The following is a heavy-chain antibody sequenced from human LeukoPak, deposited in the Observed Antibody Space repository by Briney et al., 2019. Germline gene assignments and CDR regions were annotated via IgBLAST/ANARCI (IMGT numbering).Heavy chain of an antibody. Sequence: GGSLRLSCAASGFTFSSYGMHWVRQAPGKGLEWVAVIWYDGSNKYYADSVKGRFTISRDNSKNTLYLQMNSLRAEDTAVYYCARDWVPAETYYYGMDVWGQGTTVTVSS. D-gene: IGHD2-2*01. CDR2: IWYDGSNK. V-gene: IGHV3-33*01. J-gene: IGHJ6*02. CDR3: ARDWVPAETYYYGMDV. CDR1: GFTFSSYG.